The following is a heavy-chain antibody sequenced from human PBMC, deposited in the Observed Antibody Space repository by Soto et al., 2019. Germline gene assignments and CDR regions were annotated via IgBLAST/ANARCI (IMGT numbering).Heavy chain of an antibody. CDR2: ISTYNGDT. J-gene: IGHJ5*02. D-gene: IGHD3-16*01. Sequence: QLQLVQSEGEVRQPGASVRLSCKTSGSTFSSYGINWLRQAPGQGLEWMGWISTYNGDTHSAQNFDGRHGIATDSLTSKASLHLTSLRADVAAVYFCARDRRPATGYSDLWGGGARRFEPWGKGPLVAVAS. V-gene: IGHV1-18*04. CDR1: GSTFSSYG. CDR3: ARDRRPATGYSDLWGGGARRFEP.